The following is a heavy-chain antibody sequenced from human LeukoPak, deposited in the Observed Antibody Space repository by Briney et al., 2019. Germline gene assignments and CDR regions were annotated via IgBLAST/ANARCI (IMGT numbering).Heavy chain of an antibody. CDR3: ARGDRPGYSYGYFFDY. Sequence: ASVKVSCKASGYTFTGYYMHWVRQAPGRGLEWMGWINPNSGGTNYAQKFQGRVTMTRDTSISTAYMELSRLRSDDTAVYYCARGDRPGYSYGYFFDYWGQGTLVTVSS. V-gene: IGHV1-2*02. CDR2: INPNSGGT. CDR1: GYTFTGYY. D-gene: IGHD5-18*01. J-gene: IGHJ4*02.